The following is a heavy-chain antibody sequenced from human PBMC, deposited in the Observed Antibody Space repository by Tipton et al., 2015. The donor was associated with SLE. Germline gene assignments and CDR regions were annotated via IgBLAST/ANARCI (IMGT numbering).Heavy chain of an antibody. CDR2: IYTSGST. D-gene: IGHD3-10*01. J-gene: IGHJ4*02. Sequence: TLSLTCTVSGGSISSYYWSWIRQPPGKGLGWIGYIYTSGSTNYNPSLKSRVTISVDTSKNQFSLKLSSVTAADTAVYYCARASWDHRGSWSFSDYWGQGKLVTVSS. V-gene: IGHV4-4*08. CDR1: GGSISSYY. CDR3: ARASWDHRGSWSFSDY.